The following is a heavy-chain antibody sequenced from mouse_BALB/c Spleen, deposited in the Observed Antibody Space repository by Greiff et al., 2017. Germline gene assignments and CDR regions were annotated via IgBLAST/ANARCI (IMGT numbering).Heavy chain of an antibody. J-gene: IGHJ2*01. CDR2: IWSGGST. CDR3: ATSYDYDGDGYYFDY. D-gene: IGHD2-4*01. V-gene: IGHV2-2*02. CDR1: GFSLPSYG. Sequence: QVQLQQSGPGLVQPSQSLSITCTVSGFSLPSYGVHWVRQSPGKGLEWLGVIWSGGSTDYNAAFISRLSISKDNSKSQVFFKMNSLQANDTAIYYCATSYDYDGDGYYFDYWGQGTTLTVSS.